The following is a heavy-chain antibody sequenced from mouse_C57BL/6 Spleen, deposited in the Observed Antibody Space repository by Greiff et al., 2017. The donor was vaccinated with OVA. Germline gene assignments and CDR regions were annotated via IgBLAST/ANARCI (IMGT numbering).Heavy chain of an antibody. CDR1: GFTFSDYG. D-gene: IGHD1-1*01. CDR3: AKNPSIYYYGSSYFMDY. CDR2: ISSGSSTI. Sequence: EVQRVESGGGLVKPGGSLKLSCAASGFTFSDYGMHWVRQAPEKGLEWVAYISSGSSTIYYADTVKGRFTISRDNAKNTLVLQMTSLRSEDTAMYYCAKNPSIYYYGSSYFMDYWGQGTSGTVSS. J-gene: IGHJ4*01. V-gene: IGHV5-17*01.